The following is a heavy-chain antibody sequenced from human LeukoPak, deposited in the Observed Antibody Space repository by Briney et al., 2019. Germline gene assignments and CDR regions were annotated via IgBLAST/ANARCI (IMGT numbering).Heavy chain of an antibody. D-gene: IGHD3-10*01. CDR2: INPSGGST. CDR1: GYTFTSYY. Sequence: ASVKVSCKAFGYTFTSYYMHWVRQAPGQGLEWMGIINPSGGSTSYAQKFQGRVTITRNTSISTAYMELSSLRSEDTAVYYCARGEVTSLRNYYYMDVWGKGTTVTVSS. J-gene: IGHJ6*03. V-gene: IGHV1-46*01. CDR3: ARGEVTSLRNYYYMDV.